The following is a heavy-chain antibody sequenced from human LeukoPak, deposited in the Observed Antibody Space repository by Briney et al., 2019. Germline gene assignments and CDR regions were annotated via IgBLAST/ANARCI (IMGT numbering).Heavy chain of an antibody. CDR3: ARVQLWFGDRGDHSQMDV. D-gene: IGHD3-10*01. V-gene: IGHV1-18*04. Sequence: ASVKVSCKASGYTFTSYGISWVRQAPGQGLEWMGWISAYNGKTNYAQKLQGRVTMTTDTSTSTAYMELRSLRSDDTAVYYCARVQLWFGDRGDHSQMDVWGKGTTVTVSS. J-gene: IGHJ6*04. CDR1: GYTFTSYG. CDR2: ISAYNGKT.